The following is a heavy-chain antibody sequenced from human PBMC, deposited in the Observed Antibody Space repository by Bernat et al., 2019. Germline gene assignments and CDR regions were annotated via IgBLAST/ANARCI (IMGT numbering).Heavy chain of an antibody. D-gene: IGHD6-19*01. Sequence: EVQLVESGGGLVQPGGSLRLSCAASGFTVSSSYISWVRQAPGKGLEWVSVIYIGGSTYYADSVKGRFTISSDNSKNTLYLQMNSLKPEDTAVYYCARDPYPSGWSIGLVWGQGTLVTVSS. CDR2: IYIGGST. CDR1: GFTVSSSY. CDR3: ARDPYPSGWSIGLV. V-gene: IGHV3-66*02. J-gene: IGHJ4*02.